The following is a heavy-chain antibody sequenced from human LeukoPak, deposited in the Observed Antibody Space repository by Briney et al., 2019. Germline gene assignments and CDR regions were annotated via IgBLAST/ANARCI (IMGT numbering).Heavy chain of an antibody. V-gene: IGHV1-69*13. CDR2: INPIFRTA. Sequence: GASVKVSCKASGGTFSNSAISWVRQAPGQGLEWMGGINPIFRTANYAHKFQGKVTITADESTSTAYMELSSLRFEDTAVYYYARGGGIFGVLTTAHYYGMDVWGQGTTVIVSS. D-gene: IGHD3-3*01. CDR1: GGTFSNSA. J-gene: IGHJ6*02. CDR3: ARGGGIFGVLTTAHYYGMDV.